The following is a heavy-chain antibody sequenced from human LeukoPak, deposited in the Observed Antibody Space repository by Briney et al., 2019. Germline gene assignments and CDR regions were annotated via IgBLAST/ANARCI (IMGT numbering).Heavy chain of an antibody. V-gene: IGHV3-30*18. Sequence: GGSLPHLRAASGFSFSSYGVHWVGQAPGKGLEWVAVVSHDGTNEFSAGAVKGRVTTSRDNSKDMLYLQMNSLRAEDTAVYYCAKGSGGSNYGYFDYW. D-gene: IGHD1-26*01. CDR1: GFSFSSYG. CDR2: VSHDGTNE. J-gene: IGHJ4*01. CDR3: AKGSGGSNYGYFDY.